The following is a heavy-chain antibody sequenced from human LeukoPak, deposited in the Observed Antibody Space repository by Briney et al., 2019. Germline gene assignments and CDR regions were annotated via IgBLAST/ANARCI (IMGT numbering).Heavy chain of an antibody. V-gene: IGHV3-21*01. Sequence: GGSLRLSCAASGFTVSSNYMSWVRQAPGKGLEWVSSISSSSGYIYYADSVKGRFTISRDNAKNSLYLQMNSLRAEDTAVYYCARAIVGATPFIWGQGTMVTVSS. CDR2: ISSSSGYI. CDR3: ARAIVGATPFI. J-gene: IGHJ3*02. CDR1: GFTVSSNY. D-gene: IGHD1-26*01.